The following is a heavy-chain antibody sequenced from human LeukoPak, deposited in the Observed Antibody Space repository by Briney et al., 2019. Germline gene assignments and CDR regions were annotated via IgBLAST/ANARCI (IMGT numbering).Heavy chain of an antibody. D-gene: IGHD3-3*01. J-gene: IGHJ4*02. V-gene: IGHV4-34*01. CDR2: INHSGSA. CDR3: ARGLINYGFWSGYFYFDY. CDR1: GGSFSGYY. Sequence: SETLSLTCAVYGGSFSGYYWSWIRQPPGKGLEWIGEINHSGSANYNPSLKSRVTISVDTSKNQFSLKLSSVTAADTAVYYCARGLINYGFWSGYFYFDYWGQGTLVTVSS.